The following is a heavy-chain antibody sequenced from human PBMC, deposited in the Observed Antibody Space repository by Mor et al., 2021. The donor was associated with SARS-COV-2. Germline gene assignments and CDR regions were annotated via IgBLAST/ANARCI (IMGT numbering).Heavy chain of an antibody. V-gene: IGHV3-30*01. CDR2: ISYDGSNK. Sequence: SYAMHWVRQAPGKGLEWVAVISYDGSNKYYADSVKGRFTISRDNSKNTLYLQMNSLRAEDTAVYYCARSLVRGIVVGAPFDY. D-gene: IGHD3-22*01. J-gene: IGHJ4*01. CDR1: SYA. CDR3: ARSLVRGIVVGAPFDY.